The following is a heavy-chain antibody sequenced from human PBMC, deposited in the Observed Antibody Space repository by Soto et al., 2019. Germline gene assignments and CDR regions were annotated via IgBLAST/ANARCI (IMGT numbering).Heavy chain of an antibody. CDR3: ARDDRDSSYFDY. CDR2: IIPILGIA. J-gene: IGHJ4*02. CDR1: GGTFSSYT. V-gene: IGHV1-69*04. Sequence: SVKVSCKASGGTFSSYTISWVRQAPGQGLEWMGRIIPILGIANYAQRFQGRVTITADKSTSTAYMELSSLRSEDTAVYYCARDDRDSSYFDYWGQGTLVTVSS.